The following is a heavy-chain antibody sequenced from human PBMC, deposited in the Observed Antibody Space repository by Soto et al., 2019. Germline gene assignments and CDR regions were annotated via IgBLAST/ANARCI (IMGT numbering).Heavy chain of an antibody. CDR3: ASVVTGIAARGSFDP. D-gene: IGHD6-6*01. V-gene: IGHV4-4*02. CDR2: IYHSGST. Sequence: QVQLQESGPGLVKPSGTLSLTCAVSGGSISSSNWWSWVRQPPGKGLEWIGEIYHSGSTNYNPSLKSRVPISVDKSKNQFSLKLSSVTAADTAVYYCASVVTGIAARGSFDPWGQGTLVTVSS. J-gene: IGHJ5*02. CDR1: GGSISSSNW.